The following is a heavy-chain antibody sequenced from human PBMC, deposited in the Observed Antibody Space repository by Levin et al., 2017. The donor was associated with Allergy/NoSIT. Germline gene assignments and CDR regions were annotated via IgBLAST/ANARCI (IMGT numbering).Heavy chain of an antibody. CDR2: IYHTGRT. D-gene: IGHD4/OR15-4a*01. CDR3: ARDLAVPKTMASPFYFDY. CDR1: AYSITSGYY. Sequence: SETLSLTCSVSAYSITSGYYWGWIRQPPGKGLEWIGSIYHTGRTSYNPSLRSRVTISLDTSKNQFSLKLSSVTAADTAMYYCARDLAVPKTMASPFYFDYWGQGTLVTVSS. J-gene: IGHJ4*02. V-gene: IGHV4-38-2*02.